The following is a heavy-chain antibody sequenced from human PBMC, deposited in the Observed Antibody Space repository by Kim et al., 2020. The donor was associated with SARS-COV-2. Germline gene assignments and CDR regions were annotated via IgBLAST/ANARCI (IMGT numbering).Heavy chain of an antibody. CDR3: ARDRIDYDFWSGGWFDP. CDR1: GYTFTSYG. J-gene: IGHJ5*02. D-gene: IGHD3-3*01. CDR2: ISAYNGNT. V-gene: IGHV1-18*01. Sequence: ASVKVSCKASGYTFTSYGISWVRQAPGQGLEWMGWISAYNGNTNYAQKLQGRVTMTTDTSTSTAYMELRSLRSDDTAVYYCARDRIDYDFWSGGWFDPWGQGTLVTVSS.